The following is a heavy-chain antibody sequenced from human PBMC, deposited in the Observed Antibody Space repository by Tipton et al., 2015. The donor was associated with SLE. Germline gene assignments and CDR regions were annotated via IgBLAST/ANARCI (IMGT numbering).Heavy chain of an antibody. V-gene: IGHV3-30*18. Sequence: SLRLSCAASGFTFSSYGMHWVRQAPGKGLEWVAVISYDGSNKYYADSVKGRFTISRDNSKNTLYLQMNSLRAEDTAVYYCAKDHGMATIQDYWGQGTLVTVSS. CDR1: GFTFSSYG. CDR3: AKDHGMATIQDY. CDR2: ISYDGSNK. D-gene: IGHD5-24*01. J-gene: IGHJ4*02.